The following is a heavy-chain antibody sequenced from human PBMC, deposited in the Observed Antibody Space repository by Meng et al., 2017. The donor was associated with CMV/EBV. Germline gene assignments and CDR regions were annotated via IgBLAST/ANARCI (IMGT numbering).Heavy chain of an antibody. D-gene: IGHD3-10*01. CDR3: ARGGSGSMVRGVIRRFGP. V-gene: IGHV4-34*01. CDR1: GGSFSGYY. J-gene: IGHJ5*02. CDR2: INHSGNT. Sequence: SQTLSLTCAVYGGSFSGYYWSWIRQPPGKGLEWIGEINHSGNTNYNPSLKSRVTISVDTSKNQFSLKLSSVTAADTAVYYCARGGSGSMVRGVIRRFGPWGQGTLVTVSS.